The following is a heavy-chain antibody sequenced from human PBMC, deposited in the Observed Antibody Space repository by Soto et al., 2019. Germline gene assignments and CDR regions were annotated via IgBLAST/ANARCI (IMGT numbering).Heavy chain of an antibody. CDR3: AKVRYSSPMGYYYGMDV. Sequence: GXSVKVSFKASRVAFSKFIVTWVRQAPVLGLEWVGGIIPIFGTANYAQKFQGRVTITADESTSTSYMEVKNLRSEDTAVYYCAKVRYSSPMGYYYGMDVWGQGTKVTVSS. D-gene: IGHD6-19*01. V-gene: IGHV1-69*13. CDR2: IIPIFGTA. CDR1: RVAFSKFI. J-gene: IGHJ6*02.